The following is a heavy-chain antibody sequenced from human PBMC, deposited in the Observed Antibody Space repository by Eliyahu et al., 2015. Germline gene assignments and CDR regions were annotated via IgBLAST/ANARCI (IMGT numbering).Heavy chain of an antibody. D-gene: IGHD3-3*01. CDR1: GYSISSSNW. CDR3: SIRFLVSGYYYYMDV. Sequence: QVQLQESGPGLVKPSQTLSLTCAVSGYSISSSNWWGWIRQPPGKGLEWIGYIYYSGSIYYNPSLKSRVTMSVDTSKNQFSLKLSSVTAVDTAVYYCSIRFLVSGYYYYMDVWGKGTTVTVSS. CDR2: IYYSGSI. V-gene: IGHV4-28*02. J-gene: IGHJ6*03.